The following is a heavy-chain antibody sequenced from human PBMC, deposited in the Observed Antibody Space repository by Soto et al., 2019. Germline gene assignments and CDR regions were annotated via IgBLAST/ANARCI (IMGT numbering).Heavy chain of an antibody. Sequence: ASVKVSCKASGGTFSSYAISWVRQAPGQGLEWMGGIIPIFGTANYAQKFQGRVTITADESTSTAYMGLSSLRSEDTAVYYCARVSDFWSGYPINYYYYGMDVWGQGTTVTVSS. V-gene: IGHV1-69*13. CDR2: IIPIFGTA. J-gene: IGHJ6*02. D-gene: IGHD3-3*01. CDR3: ARVSDFWSGYPINYYYYGMDV. CDR1: GGTFSSYA.